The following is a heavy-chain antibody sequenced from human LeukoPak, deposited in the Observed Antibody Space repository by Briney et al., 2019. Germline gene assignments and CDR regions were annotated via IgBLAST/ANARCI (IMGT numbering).Heavy chain of an antibody. CDR2: IKQDGSEK. V-gene: IGHV3-7*01. CDR3: AREGLEAEPFDY. Sequence: GGSLRLSCAASGFTFSSYWMSWVRQAPGKGLEWVANIKQDGSEKYYVDSVNGRFTISRDNAKNSLYLQMNSLRAEDTAVYHCAREGLEAEPFDYWGQGTLVTVSS. CDR1: GFTFSSYW. J-gene: IGHJ4*02. D-gene: IGHD1-1*01.